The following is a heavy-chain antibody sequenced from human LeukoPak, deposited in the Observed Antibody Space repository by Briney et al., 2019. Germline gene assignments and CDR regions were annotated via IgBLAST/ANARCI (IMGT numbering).Heavy chain of an antibody. J-gene: IGHJ6*02. CDR3: ARGVVPLEELLSRSAYGMEI. CDR2: ISYDGSNR. V-gene: IGHV3-30-3*01. D-gene: IGHD3-10*01. CDR1: GFTFSSNA. Sequence: GRSLRLSCAGSGFTFSSNAMHWVRQAPGKGLEWVAVISYDGSNRYYADSVKGRFTISRDNSKNTLYLQMNSLRPEDTAVHYCARGVVPLEELLSRSAYGMEIWVQGTTVTVSS.